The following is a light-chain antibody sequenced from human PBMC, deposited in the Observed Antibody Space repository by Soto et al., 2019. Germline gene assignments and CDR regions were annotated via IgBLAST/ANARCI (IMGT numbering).Light chain of an antibody. J-gene: IGKJ4*01. CDR3: QPYNNWPLT. Sequence: IVMTQSPATLSVSPGERATLSCRASQSVGTSLAWYQQKLGQAPRLLIYGASTRATDVPARFSGSGSGTEFTLTISSLQSEDFAVYYCQPYNNWPLTFGGGTKVEIK. CDR2: GAS. V-gene: IGKV3-15*01. CDR1: QSVGTS.